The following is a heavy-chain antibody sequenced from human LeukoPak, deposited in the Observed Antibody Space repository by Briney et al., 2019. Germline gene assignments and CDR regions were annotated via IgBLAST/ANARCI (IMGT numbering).Heavy chain of an antibody. Sequence: PGGSLRLSCAASGFTFSSYSMTWVRQAPGKGLEWVSSISSSSSYIYYADSVKGRFTISRDNAKNSLYLQMNSLRAEDTAVYYCARDLEYSYDATGVFGYWGQGTLVTVSS. J-gene: IGHJ4*02. CDR2: ISSSSSYI. CDR3: ARDLEYSYDATGVFGY. V-gene: IGHV3-21*01. CDR1: GFTFSSYS. D-gene: IGHD5-18*01.